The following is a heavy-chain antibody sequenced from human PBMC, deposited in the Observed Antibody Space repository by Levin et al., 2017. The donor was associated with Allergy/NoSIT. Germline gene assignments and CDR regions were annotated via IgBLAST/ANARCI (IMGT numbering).Heavy chain of an antibody. V-gene: IGHV3-30*18. J-gene: IGHJ4*02. CDR1: GFTFSSYG. CDR3: AKDRVLDY. Sequence: GGSLRLSCAASGFTFSSYGMHWVRQAPGKGLEWVAVISYDGSNKYYADSVKGRFTISRDNSKNTLYLQMNSLRAEDTAVYYCAKDRVLDYWGQGTLVTVSS. D-gene: IGHD3-10*01. CDR2: ISYDGSNK.